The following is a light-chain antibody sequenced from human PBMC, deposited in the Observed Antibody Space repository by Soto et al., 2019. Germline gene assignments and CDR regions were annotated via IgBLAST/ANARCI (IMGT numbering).Light chain of an antibody. CDR3: QQLNSYLIT. J-gene: IGKJ5*01. CDR2: AAS. V-gene: IGKV1-9*01. Sequence: DIQLTQSPSFLSASVGDRVTITCRASRGISSYLAWYQQKPGKAPKLLIYAASTLHTGVPSRFSVSGSGTEFTLTISSLQPEDFATYYCQQLNSYLITFGQGTRLEIK. CDR1: RGISSY.